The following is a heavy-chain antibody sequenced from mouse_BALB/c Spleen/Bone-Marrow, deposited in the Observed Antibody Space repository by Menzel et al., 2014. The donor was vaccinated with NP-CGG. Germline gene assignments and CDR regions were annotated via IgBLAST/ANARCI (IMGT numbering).Heavy chain of an antibody. J-gene: IGHJ4*01. CDR2: IYPSNDGT. CDR3: ARDAMDY. Sequence: EVQLQQSGPELVKPGASVKMSCKASGYTFTSYVMHWVKQKPGQGLEWIGYIYPSNDGTKYSEKFKGKATLTSDKSSSTAYMELSSLTSEDSAVYYCARDAMDYWGQGTSVTASS. V-gene: IGHV1-14*01. CDR1: GYTFTSYV.